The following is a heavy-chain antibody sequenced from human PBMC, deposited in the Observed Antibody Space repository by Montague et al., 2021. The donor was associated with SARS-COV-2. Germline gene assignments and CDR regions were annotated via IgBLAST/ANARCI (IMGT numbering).Heavy chain of an antibody. CDR2: IFYSGST. D-gene: IGHD4-23*01. Sequence: SETLSLTCSVSGDSVNSNYWSWVLQPPGKGLEWLGYIFYSGSTYNPSLNSRVTMSLDTSKNHFSLNLISVTAADTAVYYCAKASRGYGGDFDSWGQGTLVIVSS. V-gene: IGHV4-59*02. J-gene: IGHJ4*02. CDR1: GDSVNSNY. CDR3: AKASRGYGGDFDS.